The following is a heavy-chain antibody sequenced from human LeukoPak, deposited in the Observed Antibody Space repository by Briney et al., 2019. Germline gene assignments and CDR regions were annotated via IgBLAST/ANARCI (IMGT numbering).Heavy chain of an antibody. Sequence: GRSLRLSCTVSGLTFRERAMSWVRQAPGQGPEWVGFIRSTPTGGTPEYAASVKGRFTISRDDSKGIAYLQMNGLQTEDTAVYYCTTLMSGRPDDWGQGTLVTVSS. D-gene: IGHD6-6*01. CDR2: IRSTPTGGTP. V-gene: IGHV3-49*04. J-gene: IGHJ4*02. CDR3: TTLMSGRPDD. CDR1: GLTFRERA.